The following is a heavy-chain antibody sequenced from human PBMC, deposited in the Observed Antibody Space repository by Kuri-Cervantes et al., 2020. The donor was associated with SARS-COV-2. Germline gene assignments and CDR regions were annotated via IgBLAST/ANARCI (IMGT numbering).Heavy chain of an antibody. CDR1: GFTVSSNY. Sequence: GGSLRLSCAASGFTVSSNYMSWVRQAPGKGLEWVSVIYSGGSTYYADSVKGRFTISRDNAKNSLYLQMNSLRDEDTAVYYCARVGPRGTGIAVAGYWYFDLWGRGTLVTVSS. J-gene: IGHJ2*01. D-gene: IGHD6-19*01. V-gene: IGHV3-53*01. CDR2: IYSGGST. CDR3: ARVGPRGTGIAVAGYWYFDL.